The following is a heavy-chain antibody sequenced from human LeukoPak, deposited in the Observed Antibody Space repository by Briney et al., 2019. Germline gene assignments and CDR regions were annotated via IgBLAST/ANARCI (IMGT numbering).Heavy chain of an antibody. V-gene: IGHV6-1*01. CDR1: GDSFSSNIAA. CDR3: ARDEDGTKVRGHYYYGMDV. Sequence: SQTLSLTCVISGDSFSSNIAAWDWLRQSPARGLEWLGRTYYRYKLYSDYAVSVKSRITINADTSKNQFSLQLNSVTPEDTAVYYCARDEDGTKVRGHYYYGMDVWGQGTTVTVSS. J-gene: IGHJ6*02. CDR2: TYYRYKLYS. D-gene: IGHD5-24*01.